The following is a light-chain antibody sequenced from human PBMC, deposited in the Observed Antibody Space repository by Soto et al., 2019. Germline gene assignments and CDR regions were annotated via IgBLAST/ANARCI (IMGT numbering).Light chain of an antibody. Sequence: DIQMTQSPSTLSASVGDRVTITCRASQSISSWFAWYQQKPGKAPKLLIYKASSLESGVPSRFSGSGSGTEFTLTISSLQTDDVANYYCQQYNSYSRTFGQGNKVAIK. CDR2: KAS. V-gene: IGKV1-5*03. CDR3: QQYNSYSRT. CDR1: QSISSW. J-gene: IGKJ1*01.